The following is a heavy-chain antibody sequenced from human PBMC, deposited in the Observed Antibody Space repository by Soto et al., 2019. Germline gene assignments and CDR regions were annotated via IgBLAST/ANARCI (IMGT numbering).Heavy chain of an antibody. CDR1: YGSVSSGDYH. D-gene: IGHD7-27*01. CDR3: ASAGLNGAS. CDR2: VYYSGST. J-gene: IGHJ4*02. V-gene: IGHV4-30-4*08. Sequence: SQTLPLTWSVAYGSVSSGDYHRICIRRPPGKGLERIGYVYYSGSTYYNPSIKSRVTRSADRSKNQLSLKLSSVTAADTAVDYCASAGLNGASWGQRTLVTVTS.